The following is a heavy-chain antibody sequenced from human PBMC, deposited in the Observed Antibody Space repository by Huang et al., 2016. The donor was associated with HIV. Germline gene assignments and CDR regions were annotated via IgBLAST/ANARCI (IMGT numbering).Heavy chain of an antibody. V-gene: IGHV1-58*01. Sequence: QMQLVQSGPEVKKPGTSVKVSCKASGFTFPSSAVQWVRQARGQRLEWIGWIVVGSGNTNYAQKFQERVTITRDMSTTTAYMEVSSLRSDDTAVYYCAADTGSLGAFDIWGQGTMVTVSS. CDR1: GFTFPSSA. CDR3: AADTGSLGAFDI. D-gene: IGHD3-16*01. CDR2: IVVGSGNT. J-gene: IGHJ3*02.